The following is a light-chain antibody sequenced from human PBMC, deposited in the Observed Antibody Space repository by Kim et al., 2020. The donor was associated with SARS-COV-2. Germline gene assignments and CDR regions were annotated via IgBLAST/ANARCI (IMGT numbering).Light chain of an antibody. CDR2: GNS. CDR1: SSNIGAGYD. Sequence: GRRVTHSCTGSSSNIGAGYDVHWYQQLPGTAPKRLIYGNSNRPSGVPDRFSGSKSGTSASLAITGLQAEDEADYYCQSYDSSLREVFGGGTQLTVL. CDR3: QSYDSSLREV. J-gene: IGLJ2*01. V-gene: IGLV1-40*01.